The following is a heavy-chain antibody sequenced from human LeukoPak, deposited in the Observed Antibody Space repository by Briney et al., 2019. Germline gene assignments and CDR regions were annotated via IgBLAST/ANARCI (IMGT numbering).Heavy chain of an antibody. CDR2: ISYDGSNK. J-gene: IGHJ4*02. CDR3: ARAHSTQWMAGNDY. Sequence: GGSLRLSCAASGFTFSSYAMHWVRQAPGKGLEWVAVISYDGSNKYYADSVKGRLTISRDNSKNTLYLQMNSLRAEDTAVYYCARAHSTQWMAGNDYWGQGTLVTVSS. D-gene: IGHD6-19*01. V-gene: IGHV3-30-3*01. CDR1: GFTFSSYA.